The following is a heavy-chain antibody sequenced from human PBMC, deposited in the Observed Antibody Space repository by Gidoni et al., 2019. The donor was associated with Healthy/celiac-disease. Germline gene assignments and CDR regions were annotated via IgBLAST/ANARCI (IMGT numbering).Heavy chain of an antibody. CDR2: ISYDGSNK. CDR1: GFTFSSYG. V-gene: IGHV3-30*18. J-gene: IGHJ4*02. CDR3: AKDPGITMIVVVNYFDY. D-gene: IGHD3-22*01. Sequence: QVQLVESGGGVVQPGRYLRLSCAASGFTFSSYGMHWVRQAPGKGLEWLAVISYDGSNKYYADSVKGRFTISRDNSKNTLYLQMNSLRAEDTAVYYCAKDPGITMIVVVNYFDYWGQGTLVTVSS.